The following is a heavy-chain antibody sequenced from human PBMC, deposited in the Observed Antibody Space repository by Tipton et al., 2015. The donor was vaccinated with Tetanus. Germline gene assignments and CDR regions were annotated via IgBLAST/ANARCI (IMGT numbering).Heavy chain of an antibody. V-gene: IGHV4-31*03. CDR2: IYYTGNT. CDR3: ARRGGGSTFDH. CDR1: GGSISSGGYY. D-gene: IGHD1-26*01. Sequence: TLSPTCSVSGGSISSGGYYWSWIRQHPGKGLEWLGYIYYTGNTYYNPSLKSRLTISLDTSKNQFSLRLSSLSAADTAVYFCARRGGGSTFDHWGQGTLVTVSS. J-gene: IGHJ4*02.